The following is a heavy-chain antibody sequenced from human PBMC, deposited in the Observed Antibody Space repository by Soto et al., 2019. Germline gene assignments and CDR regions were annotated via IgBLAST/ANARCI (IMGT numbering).Heavy chain of an antibody. CDR3: ARVGLEWLLPHPPYYYYMDV. V-gene: IGHV3-33*01. CDR1: GFTSSSYG. D-gene: IGHD3-3*01. J-gene: IGHJ6*03. CDR2: IWYDGSNK. Sequence: GGSLRLSCAASGFTSSSYGMHWVRQAPGKGLEWVAVIWYDGSNKYYADSVKGRFTISRDNSKNTLYLQMNSLRAEDTAVYYCARVGLEWLLPHPPYYYYMDVWGKGTTVTVSS.